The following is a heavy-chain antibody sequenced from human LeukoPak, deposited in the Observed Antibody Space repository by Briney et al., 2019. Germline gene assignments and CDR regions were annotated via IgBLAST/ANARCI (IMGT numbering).Heavy chain of an antibody. V-gene: IGHV1-8*01. CDR1: GYTFTSYD. J-gene: IGHJ4*02. D-gene: IGHD3-22*01. CDR2: MNPNSGNT. CDR3: ARGVTMIVVVTLFDY. Sequence: ASVKVSCRASGYTFTSYDINWVRQATGQGLEWMGWMNPNSGNTGYAQKFQGRVTMTRNTSISTAYMELSSLRSEDTAVYYCARGVTMIVVVTLFDYWGQGTLVTVSS.